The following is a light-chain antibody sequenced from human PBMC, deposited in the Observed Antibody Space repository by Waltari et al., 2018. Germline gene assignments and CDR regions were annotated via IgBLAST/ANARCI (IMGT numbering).Light chain of an antibody. CDR2: AAS. CDR1: QSISNY. V-gene: IGKV1-39*01. CDR3: QQSYSALALT. Sequence: DIQMTQSPSSLSASVGDRVTITCRASQSISNYLSWYQQKPGKAPTFLIYAASRLQSGVPSRFSGSGSGTDFTLTISSLQPEDFATYYCQQSYSALALTFGGGTKVEVK. J-gene: IGKJ4*01.